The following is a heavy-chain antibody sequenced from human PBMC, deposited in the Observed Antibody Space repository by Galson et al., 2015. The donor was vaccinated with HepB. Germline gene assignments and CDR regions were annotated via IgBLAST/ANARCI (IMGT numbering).Heavy chain of an antibody. CDR3: ARDGGIVGATPGERETKYYYYYYMDV. D-gene: IGHD1-26*01. J-gene: IGHJ6*03. CDR2: ISSSSSYI. V-gene: IGHV3-21*01. Sequence: SLRLSCAASGFTFSSYSMNWVRQAPGKGLEWVSSISSSSSYIYYADSVKGRFTISRDNAKNSLYLQMNSLRAEDTAVYYCARDGGIVGATPGERETKYYYYYYMDVWGKGTTVTVSS. CDR1: GFTFSSYS.